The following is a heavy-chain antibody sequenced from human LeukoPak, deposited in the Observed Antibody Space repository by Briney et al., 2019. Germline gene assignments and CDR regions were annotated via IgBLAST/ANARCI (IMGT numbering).Heavy chain of an antibody. CDR2: IYSGGST. CDR1: GFTVSSNY. V-gene: IGHV3-66*02. Sequence: QPGGSLRLSCAASGFTVSSNYMSWVRQAPGKGLEWVSVIYSGGSTYYADSVKGRFTISRDNSKNTLYLQMNSLRAEDTAVYYCAKDPWNLGYCSSTSCYVRDRNYYGMDVWGQGTTVTVSS. CDR3: AKDPWNLGYCSSTSCYVRDRNYYGMDV. D-gene: IGHD2-2*01. J-gene: IGHJ6*02.